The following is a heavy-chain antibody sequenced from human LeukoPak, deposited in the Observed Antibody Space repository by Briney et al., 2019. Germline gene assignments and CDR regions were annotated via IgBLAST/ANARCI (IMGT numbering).Heavy chain of an antibody. CDR1: GFTFSNYW. J-gene: IGHJ4*02. D-gene: IGHD1-26*01. Sequence: GSLRLSCAASGFTFSNYWMSWVRQAPGKGLEWVANIKQDRSDKYYVDSVKGRFTISRDNAKNSLYLQMNSLRAEDTAVYYCAREPHGIDYWGQGTLVTVSS. CDR3: AREPHGIDY. V-gene: IGHV3-7*01. CDR2: IKQDRSDK.